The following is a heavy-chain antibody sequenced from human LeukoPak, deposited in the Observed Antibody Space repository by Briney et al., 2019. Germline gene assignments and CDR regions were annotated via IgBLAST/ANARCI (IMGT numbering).Heavy chain of an antibody. CDR1: GFTFSSYD. CDR3: AKDGGYCSSTSCHTKYYFDY. D-gene: IGHD2-2*01. J-gene: IGHJ4*02. V-gene: IGHV3-13*01. Sequence: GGSLRLSCAASGFTFSSYDMHWVRQATGKGLEWVSAIGTAGDTYYPGSVKGRFTISRDNSKNTLYLQMNSLRAEDTAVYYCAKDGGYCSSTSCHTKYYFDYWGQGTLVTVSS. CDR2: IGTAGDT.